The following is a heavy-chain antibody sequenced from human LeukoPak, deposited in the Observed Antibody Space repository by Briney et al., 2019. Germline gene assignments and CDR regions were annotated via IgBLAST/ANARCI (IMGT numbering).Heavy chain of an antibody. J-gene: IGHJ4*02. CDR2: IYYSGST. V-gene: IGHV4-59*01. Sequence: SETLSLTCTVSGGSISSYYWSWIRQPPGKGLEWIGYIYYSGSTNYNPSLKSRVTISVDTSKDQFSLKLSSVTAADTAVYYCARDRVGAGEEDYWGQGTLVTVSS. D-gene: IGHD1-26*01. CDR3: ARDRVGAGEEDY. CDR1: GGSISSYY.